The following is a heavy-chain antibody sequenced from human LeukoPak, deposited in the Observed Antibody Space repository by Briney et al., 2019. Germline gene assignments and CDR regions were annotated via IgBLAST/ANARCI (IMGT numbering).Heavy chain of an antibody. V-gene: IGHV1-18*01. J-gene: IGHJ5*02. CDR1: GYTFTSYG. D-gene: IGHD6-13*01. Sequence: GASVKVSCKASGYTFTSYGISWVRQAPGQGLEWMGWISAYNGNTNYAQKLQGRVTMTTDTSTSTAYMELRSLRSDDTAVYYCARGAIAAAGGTRAEGLRNWFDPWGQGTLVTVSS. CDR3: ARGAIAAAGGTRAEGLRNWFDP. CDR2: ISAYNGNT.